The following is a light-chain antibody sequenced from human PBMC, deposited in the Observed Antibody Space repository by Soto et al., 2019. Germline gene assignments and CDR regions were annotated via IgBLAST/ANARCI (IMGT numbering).Light chain of an antibody. J-gene: IGLJ3*02. V-gene: IGLV2-11*01. CDR1: SSDVGGYNY. CDR3: CSYAGSYTLV. CDR2: DVI. Sequence: QSALTQPRSVSGSPGQSVTISCTGTSSDVGGYNYVSWYQQHPGKAPKLMIYDVIKRPSGVPDRFSGSKSGNTASLTISGLQAGDEADYFCCSYAGSYTLVFGGGTKLTVL.